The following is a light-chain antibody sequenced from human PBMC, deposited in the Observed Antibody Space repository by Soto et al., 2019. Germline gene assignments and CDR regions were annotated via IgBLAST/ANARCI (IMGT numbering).Light chain of an antibody. J-gene: IGKJ3*01. V-gene: IGKV3-20*01. CDR3: QQYGSSPPFT. Sequence: EIVLTQSPGTLSLSPGERATLSCRASQSVSSNFLAWYQQKPGQAPRLLMYGASSRATGIPDRFSGSGSETEFSLTISRLEPEDFAMYYCQQYGSSPPFTFGPGTKVDIK. CDR2: GAS. CDR1: QSVSSNF.